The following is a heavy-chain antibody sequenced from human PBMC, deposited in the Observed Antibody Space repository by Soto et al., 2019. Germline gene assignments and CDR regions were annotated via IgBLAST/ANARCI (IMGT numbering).Heavy chain of an antibody. CDR1: GFSLSTSGVG. J-gene: IGHJ5*02. CDR3: THSPRGDEDLYRVYNWFDP. D-gene: IGHD1-26*01. CDR2: IYWDDDK. V-gene: IGHV2-5*02. Sequence: VSGPTLVNPTQTLTLTCTFSGFSLSTSGVGVGWIRQPPGKALEWLALIYWDDDKRYSPSLKSRLTITKDTSKNQVVLTMTNMDPVDTATYYCTHSPRGDEDLYRVYNWFDPWGQGTLVTVSS.